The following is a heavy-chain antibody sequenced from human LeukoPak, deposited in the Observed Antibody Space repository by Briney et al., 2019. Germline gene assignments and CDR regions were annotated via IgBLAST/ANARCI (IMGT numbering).Heavy chain of an antibody. V-gene: IGHV7-4-1*02. D-gene: IGHD5-12*01. CDR3: ARVRRPIVATMGDFDY. CDR2: INTNTGNP. Sequence: ASVKVSCRASGYTFTSYYMHWVRQAPGQGLEWMGWINTNTGNPTYAQGFTGRFVFSLDTSVSTAYLQISSLKAEDTAVYYCARVRRPIVATMGDFDYWGQGTLVTVSS. CDR1: GYTFTSYY. J-gene: IGHJ4*02.